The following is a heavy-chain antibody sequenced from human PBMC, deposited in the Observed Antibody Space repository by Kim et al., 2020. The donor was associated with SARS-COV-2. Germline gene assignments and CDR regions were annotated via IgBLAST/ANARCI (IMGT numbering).Heavy chain of an antibody. CDR2: IKQDGSEK. CDR3: ARELRTHSWWVPSEYYFDY. CDR1: GFTFSSYW. V-gene: IGHV3-7*03. J-gene: IGHJ4*02. D-gene: IGHD2-8*02. Sequence: GGSLRLSCAASGFTFSSYWMSWVRQAPGKGLEWVSNIKQDGSEKYYVDSVKGRFTISRDNAKNSLYLQMNSLRAEDTAVYYCARELRTHSWWVPSEYYFDYRGPGTLFTVSS.